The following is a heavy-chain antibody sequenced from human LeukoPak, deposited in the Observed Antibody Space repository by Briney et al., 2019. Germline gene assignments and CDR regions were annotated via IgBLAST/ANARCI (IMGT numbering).Heavy chain of an antibody. J-gene: IGHJ4*02. CDR2: ISWNSGNT. CDR3: AKQLGYCSDGSCYFPY. D-gene: IGHD2-15*01. Sequence: GGSLRLSCAASGFTFDDYAMYWVRQSPGKGLEWVSGISWNSGNTGYADSVRGRFTISRDNAKSTLCLQMNSLRAEDTAVYYCAKQLGYCSDGSCYFPYWGQGTLVTVSS. V-gene: IGHV3-9*01. CDR1: GFTFDDYA.